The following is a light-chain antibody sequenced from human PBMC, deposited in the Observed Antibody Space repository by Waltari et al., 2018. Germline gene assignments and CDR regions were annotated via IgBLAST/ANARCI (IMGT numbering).Light chain of an antibody. CDR3: QNYNSAPFT. CDR1: QDLGNY. Sequence: DIQMTQSPSSLSASVGDGVTITCRASQDLGNYLAWYQQKPGTVPKVLIYSASSLHSRAPSRFSGSGSGTDFTLTISSLQPEDVATYFCQNYNSAPFTFGGGTKLEI. V-gene: IGKV1-27*01. CDR2: SAS. J-gene: IGKJ4*01.